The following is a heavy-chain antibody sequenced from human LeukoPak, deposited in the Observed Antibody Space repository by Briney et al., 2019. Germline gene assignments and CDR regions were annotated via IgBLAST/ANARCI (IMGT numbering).Heavy chain of an antibody. CDR3: ARMRYGSGSDFDY. CDR1: GFTFSSYE. D-gene: IGHD3-10*01. Sequence: PGGSLRLSCAASGFTFSSYEMNWGRQAPGKGLEWVSYIGNSGRTIYYADSLKGRFTISRDNAKNSLYLQMNSLRAEDTAVYYCARMRYGSGSDFDYWGQGTLVTVSS. J-gene: IGHJ4*02. CDR2: IGNSGRTI. V-gene: IGHV3-48*03.